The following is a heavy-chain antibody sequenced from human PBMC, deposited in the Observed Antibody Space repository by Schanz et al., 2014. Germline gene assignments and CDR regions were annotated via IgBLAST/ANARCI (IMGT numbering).Heavy chain of an antibody. CDR2: TSNDGSFT. V-gene: IGHV3-74*01. CDR1: GFTFSDSW. Sequence: VQLVESGGGVVQPGGSLRLSCAASGFTFSDSWMHWVRQAPGKGLVWVSRTSNDGSFTTFADSVKGRFTISRDNAKNSLYLQMNSLRAEDTALYYCAKDRQTTVNRVGYYYGMDVWGQGTTVTVSS. CDR3: AKDRQTTVNRVGYYYGMDV. D-gene: IGHD4-4*01. J-gene: IGHJ6*02.